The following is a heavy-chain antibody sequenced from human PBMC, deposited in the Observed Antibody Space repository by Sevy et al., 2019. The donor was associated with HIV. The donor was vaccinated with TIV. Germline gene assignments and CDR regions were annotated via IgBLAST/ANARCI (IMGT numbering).Heavy chain of an antibody. CDR2: INPTSGVT. CDR1: GYCFTDYY. D-gene: IGHD3-10*01. Sequence: ASVKVSCKASGYCFTDYYSHWVLQAPGQGLEWMGWINPTSGVTNYAQNFQGKVTMTKDTSITTAYMELSRLRSDDTAIYYSARVAHGVPLWPPFDYWGQGTLVTVSS. V-gene: IGHV1-2*02. J-gene: IGHJ4*02. CDR3: ARVAHGVPLWPPFDY.